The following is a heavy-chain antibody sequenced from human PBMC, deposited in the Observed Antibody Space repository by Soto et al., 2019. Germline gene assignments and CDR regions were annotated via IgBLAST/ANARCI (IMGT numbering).Heavy chain of an antibody. CDR1: GFTFSSYS. CDR2: ISSSSSYI. V-gene: IGHV3-21*01. J-gene: IGHJ4*02. D-gene: IGHD4-4*01. Sequence: GGSLRLSCAASGFTFSSYSMNWVRQAPGKGLEWVSSISSSSSYIYSADSVKGRFTISRDNAKNSLYLQMNSLRAEDTAVYYCAREDYSNFDYWGQGTLVTVSS. CDR3: AREDYSNFDY.